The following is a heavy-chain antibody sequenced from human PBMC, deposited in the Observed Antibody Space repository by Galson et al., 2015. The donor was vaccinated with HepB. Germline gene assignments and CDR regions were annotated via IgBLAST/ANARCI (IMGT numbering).Heavy chain of an antibody. CDR1: GYTFTSYD. Sequence: QSGAEVKKPGESLKISCKASGYTFTSYDINWVRQATGQGLEWMGWMNPNSGNTGYAQKFQGRVTMTRNTSISTAYMELSSLRSEDTAVYYCARDLRYDAFDIWGQGTMVTVSS. J-gene: IGHJ3*02. V-gene: IGHV1-8*01. CDR2: MNPNSGNT. D-gene: IGHD3-9*01. CDR3: ARDLRYDAFDI.